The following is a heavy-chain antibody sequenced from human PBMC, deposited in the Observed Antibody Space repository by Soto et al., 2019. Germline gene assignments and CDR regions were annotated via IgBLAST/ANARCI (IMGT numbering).Heavy chain of an antibody. D-gene: IGHD2-2*01. CDR1: GGTFSSYA. CDR2: IIPIFGTA. CDR3: ARVDPNLSGPAAIDY. J-gene: IGHJ4*02. V-gene: IGHV1-69*01. Sequence: QVQLVQSGAEVKKPRSSVKVSCKASGGTFSSYAISWVRQAPGQGLEWMGGIIPIFGTANYAQKFQGRVTITADESTSTAYMELSSLRSEDTAVYYCARVDPNLSGPAAIDYWGQGTLVTVSS.